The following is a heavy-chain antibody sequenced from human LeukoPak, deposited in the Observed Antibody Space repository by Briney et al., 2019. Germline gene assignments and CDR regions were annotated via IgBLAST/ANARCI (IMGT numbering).Heavy chain of an antibody. V-gene: IGHV4-59*01. CDR2: IYYSGST. J-gene: IGHJ3*02. D-gene: IGHD3-22*01. Sequence: SETLPLTCTVSGGSISTYYWSWVRQPPGRGLEWIGYIYYSGSTNYNPSLKSRVTISIDTSKNQFSLKLSSVTAADTAVYYCARGGNYDSRGTFDIWGQGTMVIVSS. CDR1: GGSISTYY. CDR3: ARGGNYDSRGTFDI.